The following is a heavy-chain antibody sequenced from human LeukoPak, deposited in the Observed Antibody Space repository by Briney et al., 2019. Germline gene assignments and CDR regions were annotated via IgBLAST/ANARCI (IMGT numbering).Heavy chain of an antibody. CDR2: MSNSGHT. D-gene: IGHD6-13*01. V-gene: IGHV4-59*01. CDR1: GGSISSYY. Sequence: TSETLSLTCTVSGGSISSYYWSWIRQPPGKGLEWIGFMSNSGHTDSNASLKSRVTISVDTSKNQFSLKLKSVTAADTAVYYCARVSVAGTGPDYWGQGTLVTVSS. CDR3: ARVSVAGTGPDY. J-gene: IGHJ4*02.